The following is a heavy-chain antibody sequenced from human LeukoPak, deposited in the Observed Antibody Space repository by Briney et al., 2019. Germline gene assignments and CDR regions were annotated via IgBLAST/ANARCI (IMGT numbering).Heavy chain of an antibody. CDR3: ARTYDSSGYYYY. V-gene: IGHV3-11*04. Sequence: GGSLRLSCAASGFTFSDCYMSWIRQAPGKGPEWVSYISSSGSTIYYADSVKGRFTISRDNAKNSLYLQMNNLRAEDTAVYYCARTYDSSGYYYYWGQGTLVTVSS. D-gene: IGHD3-22*01. CDR1: GFTFSDCY. J-gene: IGHJ4*02. CDR2: ISSSGSTI.